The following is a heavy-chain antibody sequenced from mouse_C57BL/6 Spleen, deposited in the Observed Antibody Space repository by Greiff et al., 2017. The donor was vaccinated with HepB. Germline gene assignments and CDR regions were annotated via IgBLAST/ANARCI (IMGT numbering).Heavy chain of an antibody. CDR2: ISYDGSN. CDR1: GYSITSGYY. D-gene: IGHD4-1*01. J-gene: IGHJ1*03. V-gene: IGHV3-6*01. CDR3: ARELGSYFDV. Sequence: ESGPGLVKPSQSLSLTCSVTGYSITSGYYWNWIRQFPGNKLEWMGYISYDGSNNYNPSLKNRISITRDTSKNQFFLKLNSVTTEDTATYYCARELGSYFDVWGTGTTVTVSS.